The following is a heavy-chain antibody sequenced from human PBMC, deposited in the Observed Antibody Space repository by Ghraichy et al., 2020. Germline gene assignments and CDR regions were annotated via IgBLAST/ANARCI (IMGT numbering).Heavy chain of an antibody. J-gene: IGHJ5*02. CDR1: GGSLSDYF. D-gene: IGHD3-16*01. Sequence: SETLSLTCDVFGGSLSDYFWSWIRQPPGKGLEWIGEISHYGRTFYNPSLRSRVTLSVDVSKNQFSLRLSSVTAADTALYFCVGGNDYTRGLGDPWGQGTSVTVSS. CDR3: VGGNDYTRGLGDP. CDR2: ISHYGRT. V-gene: IGHV4-34*01.